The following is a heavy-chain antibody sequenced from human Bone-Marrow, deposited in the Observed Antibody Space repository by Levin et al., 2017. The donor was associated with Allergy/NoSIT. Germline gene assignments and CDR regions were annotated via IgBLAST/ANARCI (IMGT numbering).Heavy chain of an antibody. V-gene: IGHV4-34*01. Sequence: SETLSLTCAVYGGSFDNFHWNWVRQAPGKRLEWIGETHQSGDTNYSPSLKSRVTISLDTSKNQYFLRLRSITAADTAVYYCARVPGSMDVWGQGTTVIVSS. D-gene: IGHD6-25*01. CDR2: THQSGDT. J-gene: IGHJ6*02. CDR3: ARVPGSMDV. CDR1: GGSFDNFH.